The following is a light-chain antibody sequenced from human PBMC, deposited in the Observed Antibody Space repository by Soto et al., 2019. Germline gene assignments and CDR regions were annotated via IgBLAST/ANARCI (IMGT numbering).Light chain of an antibody. CDR2: GAS. Sequence: EIVLTQSPGTLSLSPEERATLSCRASQSLSSIYLAWYQQKPGQAPRLLIYGASSRPTGIPDRFSGSGSGTDFTLTISRLEPEDFAVYYCQHYVSSTKTFGQGTKVEIK. V-gene: IGKV3-20*01. CDR3: QHYVSSTKT. CDR1: QSLSSIY. J-gene: IGKJ1*01.